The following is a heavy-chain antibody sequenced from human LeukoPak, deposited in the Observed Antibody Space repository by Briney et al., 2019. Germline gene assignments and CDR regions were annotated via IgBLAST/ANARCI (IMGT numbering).Heavy chain of an antibody. Sequence: IIYPGYSDTRYSPSFQGQVTISADKSISTAYLQWSSLKASDTAMYYCARLPRGYSYGYDYWGQGTLVTVSS. D-gene: IGHD5-18*01. CDR2: IYPGYSDT. V-gene: IGHV5-51*01. CDR3: ARLPRGYSYGYDY. J-gene: IGHJ4*02.